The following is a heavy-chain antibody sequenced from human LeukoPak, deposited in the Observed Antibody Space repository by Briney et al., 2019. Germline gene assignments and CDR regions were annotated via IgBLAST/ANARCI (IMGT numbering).Heavy chain of an antibody. CDR1: GYTFTSYD. D-gene: IGHD3-10*01. CDR2: MNPTSGHT. V-gene: IGHV1-8*01. Sequence: SVKVSCKASGYTFTSYDINWVRQATGQGLEWMGWMNPTSGHTGYAQKFQCRVTMTRDTSISTAYMELNSLTSEDTAVYYCARSPVGVRKKHDFWGQGTLVIVSS. CDR3: ARSPVGVRKKHDF. J-gene: IGHJ4*02.